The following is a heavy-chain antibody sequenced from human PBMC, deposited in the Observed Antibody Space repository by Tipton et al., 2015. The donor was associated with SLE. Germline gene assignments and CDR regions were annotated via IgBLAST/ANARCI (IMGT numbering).Heavy chain of an antibody. D-gene: IGHD2-15*01. Sequence: TLSLTCTVSGGSISGYYWGWIRQPPGKGLEWIGYIYYTGSTNYNPSLKSRLTISVDTSKNQLSLKLTSMAAADTAVYYCAGAWQGYCSGGTCYVLDYWGQGTLVTVSS. CDR2: IYYTGST. J-gene: IGHJ4*02. CDR1: GGSISGYY. CDR3: AGAWQGYCSGGTCYVLDY. V-gene: IGHV4-59*01.